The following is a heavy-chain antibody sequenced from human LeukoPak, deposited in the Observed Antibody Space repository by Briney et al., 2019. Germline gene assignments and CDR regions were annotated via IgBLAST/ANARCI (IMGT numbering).Heavy chain of an antibody. D-gene: IGHD4-11*01. CDR3: AKPSELSNYGVPDYFDY. CDR2: ITNGGST. CDR1: GFTFSSYA. Sequence: PGGSLRLSCAASGFTFSSYAMSWVRQAPGKGLEWVSSITNGGSTYYADSVKGRFTISRGNSKNTLYLQMNSLRAEDTAVYYCAKPSELSNYGVPDYFDYWGQGTLVTVSS. V-gene: IGHV3-23*01. J-gene: IGHJ4*02.